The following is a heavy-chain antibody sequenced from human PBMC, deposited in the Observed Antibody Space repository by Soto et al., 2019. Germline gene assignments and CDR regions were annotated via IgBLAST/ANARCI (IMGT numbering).Heavy chain of an antibody. CDR2: INHSGST. J-gene: IGHJ6*02. D-gene: IGHD5-18*01. CDR1: GGSFSGYY. Sequence: PSETLSLTCAVYGGSFSGYYWSWIRQPPGKGLEWIGEINHSGSTNYNPSLKSRVTISVDTSKNQFSLKLSSVTAADTAVYYCARTSRGYSYGFGVWGQGTTVTVSS. CDR3: ARTSRGYSYGFGV. V-gene: IGHV4-34*01.